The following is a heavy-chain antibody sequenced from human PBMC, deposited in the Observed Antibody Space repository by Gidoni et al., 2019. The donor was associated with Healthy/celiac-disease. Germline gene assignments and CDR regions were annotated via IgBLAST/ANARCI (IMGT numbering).Heavy chain of an antibody. CDR2: IYYSGST. J-gene: IGHJ3*02. CDR3: ASTIVVVPAAIAFDI. CDR1: GGSVSSGSYY. Sequence: QVQLQESGPGLVKPSETLSLTCTVSGGSVSSGSYYWSWIRQPPGKGLEWIGYIYYSGSTNYNPSLKSRVTISVDTSKNQFSLKLSSVTAADTAVYYCASTIVVVPAAIAFDIWGQGTMVTVSS. V-gene: IGHV4-61*01. D-gene: IGHD2-2*01.